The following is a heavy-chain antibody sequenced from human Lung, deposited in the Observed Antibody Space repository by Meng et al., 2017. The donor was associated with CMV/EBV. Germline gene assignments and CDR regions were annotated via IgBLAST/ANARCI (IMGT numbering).Heavy chain of an antibody. CDR3: ARLGVVVPAAQTPAFDI. Sequence: GESLKISCAASGFTFSSYAMHWVRQAPGKGLEWVAVISYDGSNKYYADSVKGRFTISRDNSKNTLYLQMNSLRAEDTAVYYCARLGVVVPAAQTPAFDIWGQGKXVXVSS. CDR1: GFTFSSYA. V-gene: IGHV3-30*04. CDR2: ISYDGSNK. J-gene: IGHJ3*02. D-gene: IGHD2-2*01.